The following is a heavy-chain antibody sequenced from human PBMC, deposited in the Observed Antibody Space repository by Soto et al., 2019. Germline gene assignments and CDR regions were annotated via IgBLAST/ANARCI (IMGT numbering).Heavy chain of an antibody. Sequence: QVQLVEAGGGVVQPGRSLRLSCAASGVTFSSYAMHWVRQAPGKGLEWVAVISYDGSNKYYADSVKGRFTISRDNSKNTLYRQMNSLRAEDTAVYYWARGSRRLVSLFDYWGQGTLVTVSS. CDR3: ARGSRRLVSLFDY. J-gene: IGHJ4*02. CDR2: ISYDGSNK. D-gene: IGHD6-19*01. V-gene: IGHV3-30-3*01. CDR1: GVTFSSYA.